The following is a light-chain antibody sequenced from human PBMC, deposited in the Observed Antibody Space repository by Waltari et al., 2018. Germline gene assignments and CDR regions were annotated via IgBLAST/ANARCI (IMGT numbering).Light chain of an antibody. V-gene: IGKV3-15*01. CDR2: GAS. J-gene: IGKJ4*01. Sequence: EIVMTQSPATLSVSPGERATLACRASQSVTNNLAWYQQKPGQAPRLLISGASTRATGIPVRFIGSGFGTEFTLTITSLQSEDFAVYYCQQYHNWPPLTFGGGTKVDIK. CDR1: QSVTNN. CDR3: QQYHNWPPLT.